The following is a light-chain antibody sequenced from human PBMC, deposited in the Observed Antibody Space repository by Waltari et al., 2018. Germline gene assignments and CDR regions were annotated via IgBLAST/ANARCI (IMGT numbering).Light chain of an antibody. CDR1: NSNIGTNT. Sequence: QSVLTQPPSASGTPGQRVSISCSGSNSNIGTNTLNWYQQLPGTAPKLLIYSNNNRPSGVPDRFSGSKSGTSASLAISGLQSEDEAEYYCAAWHDSLNGPVFGAGTKLTVL. CDR2: SNN. V-gene: IGLV1-44*01. CDR3: AAWHDSLNGPV. J-gene: IGLJ3*02.